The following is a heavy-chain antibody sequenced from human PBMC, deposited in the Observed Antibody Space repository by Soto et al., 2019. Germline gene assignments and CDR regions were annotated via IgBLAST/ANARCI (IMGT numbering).Heavy chain of an antibody. CDR1: GGSISSYY. CDR3: ARSDGRY. Sequence: QVQLQESGPGLVKPSETLSLTCTVSGGSISSYYWSWIRQPPGKGLEWIWYIYYSGSTNYNPFLTSRVTISVDTSKNQFSLKLSSVTAADTAVYYCARSDGRYWGQGTLVTVSS. CDR2: IYYSGST. V-gene: IGHV4-59*01. J-gene: IGHJ4*02.